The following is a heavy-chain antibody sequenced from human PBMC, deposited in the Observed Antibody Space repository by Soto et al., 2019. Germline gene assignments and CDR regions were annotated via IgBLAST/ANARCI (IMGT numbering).Heavy chain of an antibody. V-gene: IGHV4-59*11. D-gene: IGHD3-10*01. CDR1: GFTLSDHY. CDR3: ARDRDYGSGSYGWFDP. J-gene: IGHJ5*02. CDR2: IYYSGST. Sequence: LRLSCTGSGFTLSDHYIDWVRQPPGKGLEWIGYIYYSGSTNYNPSLKSRVTISVDTSKNQFSLKLSSVTAADTAVYYCARDRDYGSGSYGWFDPWGQGTLVTVSS.